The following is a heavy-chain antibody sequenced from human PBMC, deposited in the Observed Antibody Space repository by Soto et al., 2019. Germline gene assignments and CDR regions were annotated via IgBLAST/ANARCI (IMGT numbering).Heavy chain of an antibody. CDR1: GFTFSSYS. D-gene: IGHD2-2*01. CDR2: ISSSSSYI. Sequence: EVQLVESGGGLVKPGGSLRLSCVASGFTFSSYSMNWVRQAPGKGLEWVSSISSSSSYIYYADSVKGRFTISRDNAKNSLYLQMNSLRAEDTAVYYCARECSSTSCRGGGMDVWGQGTTVTVSS. V-gene: IGHV3-21*01. CDR3: ARECSSTSCRGGGMDV. J-gene: IGHJ6*02.